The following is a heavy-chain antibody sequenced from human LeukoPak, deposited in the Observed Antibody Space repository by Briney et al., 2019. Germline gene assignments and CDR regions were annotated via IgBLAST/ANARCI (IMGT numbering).Heavy chain of an antibody. CDR2: TRNKANSYTT. D-gene: IGHD1-20*01. V-gene: IGHV3-72*01. J-gene: IGHJ6*02. Sequence: GGSLRLSCAVSGFTFSSNAMHWVRQAPGKGLEWVGRTRNKANSYTTEYAASVKGRFTISRDDSKNSLYLQMNSLKTEDTAVYYCARGGPYNWNDGSYYYYGMDVWGQGTTVTVSS. CDR3: ARGGPYNWNDGSYYYYGMDV. CDR1: GFTFSSNA.